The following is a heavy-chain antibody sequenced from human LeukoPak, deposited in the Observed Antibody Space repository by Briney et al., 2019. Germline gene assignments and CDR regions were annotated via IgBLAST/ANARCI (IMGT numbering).Heavy chain of an antibody. D-gene: IGHD3-22*01. CDR2: IYYSGST. CDR3: ARQSSYDSSGYVYFDY. J-gene: IGHJ4*02. V-gene: IGHV4-39*07. CDR1: GGSISSSSYY. Sequence: SETLSLTCTVSGGSISSSSYYWGWIRQPPGRGLEWIGSIYYSGSTYYNPSLKSRVTISVDTSKNQFSLKLSSVTAADTAVYYCARQSSYDSSGYVYFDYWGQGTLVTVSS.